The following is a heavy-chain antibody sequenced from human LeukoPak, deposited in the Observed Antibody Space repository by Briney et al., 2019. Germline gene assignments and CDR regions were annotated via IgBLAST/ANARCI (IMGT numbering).Heavy chain of an antibody. CDR1: GFTFSSYA. Sequence: GGSLRLSCAASGFTFSSYAMSWVRQAPGKGLEWVGRIKSKTDGGTTDYAAPVKGRFTISRDDSKNTLYLQMNSLKTEDTAVYYGTTEGGYCSSTSCYNWFDPWGQGTLVTVSS. D-gene: IGHD2-2*01. V-gene: IGHV3-15*01. CDR3: TTEGGYCSSTSCYNWFDP. CDR2: IKSKTDGGTT. J-gene: IGHJ5*02.